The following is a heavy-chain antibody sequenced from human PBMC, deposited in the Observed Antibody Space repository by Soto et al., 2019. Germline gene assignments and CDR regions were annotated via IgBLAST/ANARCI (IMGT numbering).Heavy chain of an antibody. J-gene: IGHJ4*02. D-gene: IGHD6-19*01. CDR2: IKQDGSET. CDR1: GFTFSTYW. V-gene: IGHV3-7*04. CDR3: VGGSGCLQTD. Sequence: PGGSLRLSCAASGFTFSTYWMSWVRQAPGKGLEWVAIIKQDGSETYYVDSVKGRFTISRDNGKNSLYLQMNSLSVEDTALYYCVGGSGCLQTDWGQGTQVTVS.